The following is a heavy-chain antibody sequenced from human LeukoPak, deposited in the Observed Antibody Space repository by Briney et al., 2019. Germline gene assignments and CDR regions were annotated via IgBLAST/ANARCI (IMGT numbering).Heavy chain of an antibody. D-gene: IGHD5-24*01. J-gene: IGHJ4*02. CDR2: INHSGST. V-gene: IGHV4-34*01. CDR3: ASGRDGYNRVDY. Sequence: SETLSLTCAVYGGSFSGYYWSWIRQPPGKGLEWIGEINHSGSTNYNPSLKSRVTISVDMSKNQFSLKLSSVTAADTAVYYCASGRDGYNRVDYWGQGTLVTVSS. CDR1: GGSFSGYY.